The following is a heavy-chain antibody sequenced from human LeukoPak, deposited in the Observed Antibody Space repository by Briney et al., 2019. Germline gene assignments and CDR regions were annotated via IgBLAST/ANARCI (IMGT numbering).Heavy chain of an antibody. J-gene: IGHJ4*02. CDR1: GGSISSYY. Sequence: PSKTLSLTCTVSGGSISSYYWSWIRQPPGKGLEWIGYIYYSGSTNYNPSLKSRVTISVDTSKNQFSLKLSSVTAADTAVYYCARRGSGWHFDYWGQGTLVTVSS. CDR2: IYYSGST. CDR3: ARRGSGWHFDY. V-gene: IGHV4-59*08. D-gene: IGHD6-19*01.